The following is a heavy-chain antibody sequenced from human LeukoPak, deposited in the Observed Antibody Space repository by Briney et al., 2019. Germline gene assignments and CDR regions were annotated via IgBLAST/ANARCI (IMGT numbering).Heavy chain of an antibody. CDR1: GFTFSSYA. CDR3: SYSSSPPSGFDY. D-gene: IGHD6-13*01. J-gene: IGHJ4*02. CDR2: ISYDGSNK. Sequence: GGSLRLSCAASGFTFSSYAMHWVRQAPGKGLEWVAVISYDGSNKYYADSVKGRFTISRDNSKNTLYLQMNSLRAEDTAVYYCSYSSSPPSGFDYWGQGTLVTVSS. V-gene: IGHV3-30-3*01.